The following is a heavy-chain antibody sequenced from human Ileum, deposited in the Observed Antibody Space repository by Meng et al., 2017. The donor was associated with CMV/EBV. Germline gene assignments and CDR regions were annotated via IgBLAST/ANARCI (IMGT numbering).Heavy chain of an antibody. Sequence: QFGVSGESLGPPVRSPGISCSISGISVCDNFMPRVRQPQGKGLGWISFINNDSRKYYIDPVKGRITISRYNFKTTLYLQMNSLRVEATALYFCGRMGWGSGLSDYWGQGTLVTVSS. D-gene: IGHD3-10*01. CDR3: GRMGWGSGLSDY. CDR1: GISVCDNF. CDR2: INNDSRK. V-gene: IGHV3-66*01. J-gene: IGHJ4*02.